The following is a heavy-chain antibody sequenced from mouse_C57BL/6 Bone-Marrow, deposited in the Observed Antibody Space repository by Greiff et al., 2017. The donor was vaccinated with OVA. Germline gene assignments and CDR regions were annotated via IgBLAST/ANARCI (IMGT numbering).Heavy chain of an antibody. CDR3: ARWEKYYYYGYDGFAY. Sequence: VMLVESGAELARPGASVKMSCKASGYTFTSYTMHWVKQRPGQGLEWIGYINPSSGYTKYNQKFKDKATLTADKSSSTAYMQLSSLTSEDSAVYYCARWEKYYYYGYDGFAYWGQGTLVTVSA. CDR2: INPSSGYT. D-gene: IGHD2-2*01. CDR1: GYTFTSYT. V-gene: IGHV1-4*01. J-gene: IGHJ3*01.